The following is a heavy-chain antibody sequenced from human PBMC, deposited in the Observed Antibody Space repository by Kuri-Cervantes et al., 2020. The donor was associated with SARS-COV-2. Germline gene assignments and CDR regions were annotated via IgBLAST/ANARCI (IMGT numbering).Heavy chain of an antibody. J-gene: IGHJ5*02. V-gene: IGHV1-69*06. D-gene: IGHD5-18*01. Sequence: SVKVSCKASGYTFTSYGISWVRQAPGQGLEWMGGIIPIFGTANYAQKFQGRVTITADKSTSTAYMELSSLRSEDTAVYYCARELIGAAMVYWFDPWGQGTLVTVSS. CDR2: IIPIFGTA. CDR1: GYTFTSYG. CDR3: ARELIGAAMVYWFDP.